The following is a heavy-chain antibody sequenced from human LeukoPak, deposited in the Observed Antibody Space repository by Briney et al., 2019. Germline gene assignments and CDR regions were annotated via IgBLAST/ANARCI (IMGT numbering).Heavy chain of an antibody. V-gene: IGHV1-2*06. CDR3: ARTVVVVGAAWFDP. CDR2: INPNSGGT. CDR1: GYTFTGYY. D-gene: IGHD2-15*01. J-gene: IGHJ5*02. Sequence: GASVKVSCKASGYTFTGYYMHWVRQAPGQGLEWMGRINPNSGGTNYAQKFQGRVTMTRDTSISTAYMELSRLRSDDTAVYYCARTVVVVGAAWFDPWGQGTLVTVSS.